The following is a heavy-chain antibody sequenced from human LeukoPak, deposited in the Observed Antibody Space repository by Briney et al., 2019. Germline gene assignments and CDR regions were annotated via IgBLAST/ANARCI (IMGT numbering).Heavy chain of an antibody. CDR1: GFTVSSNY. CDR3: ARDLSYGADY. J-gene: IGHJ4*02. CDR2: IYSGGST. V-gene: IGHV3-66*01. Sequence: GGSLRLSCAVSGFTVSSNYMSWVRQPPGKGLEWVSIIYSGGSTYYADSVKGRFTISRDNAKNSLYLQMNSLRAEDTAVYYCARDLSYGADYWGQGTLVTVSS. D-gene: IGHD4/OR15-4a*01.